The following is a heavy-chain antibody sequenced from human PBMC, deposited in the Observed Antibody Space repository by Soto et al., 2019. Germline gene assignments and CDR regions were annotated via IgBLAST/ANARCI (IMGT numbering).Heavy chain of an antibody. CDR2: INPSGGGT. V-gene: IGHV1-46*01. CDR3: ARDTVGSSSLFYEAFDI. CDR1: GYTFITYY. Sequence: QVQLVQSGAEVKKPGASVKVSCKTSGYTFITYYIHWVRQAPGQGLEWMGIINPSGGGTNYPQRFQGRVTMPRDTSTSTVYMELSSLISEDTAVYYCARDTVGSSSLFYEAFDIWGQGTMLTVSS. D-gene: IGHD6-6*01. J-gene: IGHJ3*02.